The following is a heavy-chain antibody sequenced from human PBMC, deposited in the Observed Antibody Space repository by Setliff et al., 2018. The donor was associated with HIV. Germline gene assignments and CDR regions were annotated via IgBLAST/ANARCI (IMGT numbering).Heavy chain of an antibody. Sequence: SETLSLTCGVDDGSFSGYSWSWIRQSPGKGLEWIGEVSRGGSTTYNPSLTGRVSVSVDTSKSQFSLKLTHVTAADAAVYYCARAVCPSLNCYSFFNYWGHGSLVTVSS. CDR2: VSRGGST. CDR1: DGSFSGYS. V-gene: IGHV4-34*01. CDR3: ARAVCPSLNCYSFFNY. J-gene: IGHJ4*01. D-gene: IGHD2-15*01.